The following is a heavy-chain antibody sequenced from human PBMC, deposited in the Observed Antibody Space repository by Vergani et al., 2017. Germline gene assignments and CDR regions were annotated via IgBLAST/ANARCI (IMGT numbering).Heavy chain of an antibody. J-gene: IGHJ4*02. D-gene: IGHD5-12*01. CDR3: ARHGGWLPNYYFDY. Sequence: QLQLQESGPGLVKPSETLSLTCTVSGGSISSSSYYWGWIRQPPGKGLEWIGSIYYSGSTYYNPSLKSRVTISVDTSKNQFSLKLSSVTAADTAVYYCARHGGWLPNYYFDYWGQGTLVTVSS. CDR1: GGSISSSSYY. CDR2: IYYSGST. V-gene: IGHV4-39*01.